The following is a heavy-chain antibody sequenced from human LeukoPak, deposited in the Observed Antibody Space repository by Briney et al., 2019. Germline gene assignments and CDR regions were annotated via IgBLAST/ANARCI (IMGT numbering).Heavy chain of an antibody. Sequence: GGSLRLSCAASGFTFSSYSMNWVRQAPGKGLEWVSYISSSGSTIYYADSVKGRFTISRDNAKNSLYLQMNSLRAEDTAVYYCARDYGSRFLEWLHYFDYWGQGTLVTVSS. CDR3: ARDYGSRFLEWLHYFDY. CDR1: GFTFSSYS. V-gene: IGHV3-48*04. CDR2: ISSSGSTI. D-gene: IGHD3-3*01. J-gene: IGHJ4*02.